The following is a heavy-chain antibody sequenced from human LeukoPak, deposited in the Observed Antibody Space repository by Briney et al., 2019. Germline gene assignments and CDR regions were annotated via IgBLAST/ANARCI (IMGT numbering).Heavy chain of an antibody. D-gene: IGHD4-23*01. V-gene: IGHV3-7*01. J-gene: IGHJ3*02. CDR2: INQDGSAT. CDR3: ARDRGTSLGAFDI. CDR1: AFTFSSFS. Sequence: GGSLRLSCATSAFTFSSFSMSWVRQAPGKGLEWVANINQDGSATSYVDSVKGRLTISTDKAKNSLFLQMNSLGADDTAVYHCARDRGTSLGAFDIWGQGTMVTVSS.